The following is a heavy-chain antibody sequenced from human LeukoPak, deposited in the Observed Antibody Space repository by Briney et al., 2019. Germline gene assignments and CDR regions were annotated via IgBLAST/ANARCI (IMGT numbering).Heavy chain of an antibody. CDR3: ARVARGGSYSYGYIDYYYYYYMDV. CDR2: IYYSGST. V-gene: IGHV4-39*01. Sequence: SETLSLTCTVSGDSISSSSYYWGWIRQPPGKGLEWIGSIYYSGSTYYNPSLKSRVTISVDTSKNQFSLKLSSVTAADTAVYYCARVARGGSYSYGYIDYYYYYYMDVWGKGTTVTVSS. D-gene: IGHD5-18*01. CDR1: GDSISSSSYY. J-gene: IGHJ6*03.